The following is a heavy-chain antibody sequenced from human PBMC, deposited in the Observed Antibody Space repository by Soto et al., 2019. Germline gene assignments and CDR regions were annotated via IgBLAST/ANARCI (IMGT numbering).Heavy chain of an antibody. CDR1: GYSFTTYW. V-gene: IGHV5-51*01. CDR3: ARASGKFVDPYHFDF. D-gene: IGHD1-26*01. Sequence: GESLKISCKGSGYSFTTYWIGWVRQMPGKGLEWMGIIYPGDSDTRYSPSFQGQVTISADNSISTAYLQWGSLKASDTAMYYCARASGKFVDPYHFDFWGQGTLVTVSS. J-gene: IGHJ4*02. CDR2: IYPGDSDT.